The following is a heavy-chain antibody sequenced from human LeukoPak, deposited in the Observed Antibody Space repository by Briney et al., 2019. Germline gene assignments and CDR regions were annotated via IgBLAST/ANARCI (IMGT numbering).Heavy chain of an antibody. V-gene: IGHV4-39*01. CDR1: GGSVSNSNDY. D-gene: IGHD3-16*01. Sequence: SETLSLTCTVSGGSVSNSNDYWGWIRQPPGKGLEWIGCVSYSGTTYYNPSLKSRVTISIYTSKNQFSLKLNSVAAADTAIYFCARFQVGFDYWGQGTLVTVSA. CDR3: ARFQVGFDY. J-gene: IGHJ4*02. CDR2: VSYSGTT.